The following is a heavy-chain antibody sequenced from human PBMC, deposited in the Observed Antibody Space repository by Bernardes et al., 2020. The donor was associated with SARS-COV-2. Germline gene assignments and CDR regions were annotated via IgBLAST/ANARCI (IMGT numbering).Heavy chain of an antibody. CDR3: ARGDYGAFFDK. CDR2: IYYSGST. Sequence: SETLSLTCSVSGDSISPYYWNWIRQPPGKGLEWIGYIYYSGSTNYNPSLESRLTISVDTSKNQVSLRMRSVTAADTAVYFCARGDYGAFFDKWGQG. V-gene: IGHV4-59*01. D-gene: IGHD3-16*01. CDR1: GDSISPYY. J-gene: IGHJ4*02.